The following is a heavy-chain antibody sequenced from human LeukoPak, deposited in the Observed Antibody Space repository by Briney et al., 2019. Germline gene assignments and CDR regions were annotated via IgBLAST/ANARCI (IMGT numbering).Heavy chain of an antibody. CDR3: ARGGGEYTSGWYQFFDF. Sequence: GGSLRLSCAASGFTFSTYVLHWVRQAPGKGLQWVSVISYDGSSKYYADSVKGRFTISRDNSKNTLYLQMNSLRPDDTAVYYCARGGGEYTSGWYQFFDFWGQGTLVTVSS. J-gene: IGHJ4*02. V-gene: IGHV3-30-3*01. CDR1: GFTFSTYV. D-gene: IGHD6-19*01. CDR2: ISYDGSSK.